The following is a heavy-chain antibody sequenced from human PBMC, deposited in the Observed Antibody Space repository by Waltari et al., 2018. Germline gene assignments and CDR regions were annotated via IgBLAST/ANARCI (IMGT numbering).Heavy chain of an antibody. CDR3: ATGGWGFYLGY. CDR1: GLTFSTYN. D-gene: IGHD7-27*01. V-gene: IGHV3-21*02. CDR2: ISSTSTYM. Sequence: EVQLVESGGGLVRPGGSLRLSCAASGLTFSTYNMNWVRQAPGKGREWVSAISSTSTYMHYADSVKGRFTISRDDAKNSLYLQLNSLRAEDTAVYYCATGGWGFYLGYWGQGTLVTVSS. J-gene: IGHJ4*02.